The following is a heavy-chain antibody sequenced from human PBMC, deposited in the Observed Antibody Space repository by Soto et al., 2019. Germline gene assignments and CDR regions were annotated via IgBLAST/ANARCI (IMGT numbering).Heavy chain of an antibody. D-gene: IGHD5-18*01. J-gene: IGHJ5*02. CDR1: GGTFSSYA. Sequence: GASVKVSCKASGGTFSSYAISWVRQAPGQGLEWMGGIIPIFGTANYAQKFQGRVTITADESTSTAYMELSSLRSEDTAVYYCARGFFTAMVIVHNWFDPWGQGTLVTVSS. CDR2: IIPIFGTA. V-gene: IGHV1-69*13. CDR3: ARGFFTAMVIVHNWFDP.